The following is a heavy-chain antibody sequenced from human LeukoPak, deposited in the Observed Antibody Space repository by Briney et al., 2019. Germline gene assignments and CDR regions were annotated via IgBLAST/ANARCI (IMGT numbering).Heavy chain of an antibody. CDR2: ITPILGIA. CDR1: GGTFSSCT. D-gene: IGHD3-9*01. CDR3: ARDLYYDILTGYYSHYYYYMDV. J-gene: IGHJ6*03. Sequence: SVKVSCKASGGTFSSCTISWVRQAPGQGLEWMGRITPILGIANYAQKFQGRVTITADKSTSTAYMELSSLRSEDTAVYYCARDLYYDILTGYYSHYYYYMDVWGEGTTVTVSS. V-gene: IGHV1-69*04.